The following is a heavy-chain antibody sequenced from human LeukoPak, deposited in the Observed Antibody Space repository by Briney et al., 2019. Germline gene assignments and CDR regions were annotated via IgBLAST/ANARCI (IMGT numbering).Heavy chain of an antibody. Sequence: GGSPRLSCAASGFTFSSYEMNWVRQAPGKGLEWVSYISSSGSTIYYADSVKGRFTISRDNAKNSLYLQMNSLRAEDTAVYYCARFVYYDSSGYNRYYFDYWGQGTLVTVSS. V-gene: IGHV3-48*03. D-gene: IGHD3-22*01. CDR1: GFTFSSYE. J-gene: IGHJ4*02. CDR2: ISSSGSTI. CDR3: ARFVYYDSSGYNRYYFDY.